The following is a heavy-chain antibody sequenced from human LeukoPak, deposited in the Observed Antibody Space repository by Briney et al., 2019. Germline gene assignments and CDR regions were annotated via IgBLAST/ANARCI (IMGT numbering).Heavy chain of an antibody. V-gene: IGHV1-69*05. CDR2: IIPSFGTA. CDR1: GGTFSSYA. D-gene: IGHD6-6*01. CDR3: ARGDFSSSDYYYYYYMDV. J-gene: IGHJ6*03. Sequence: EASVKVSCKASGGTFSSYAISWVRQAPGQGLEWMGGIIPSFGTANYAQKFQGRVTITTDESTSTAYMELRSLSSEDTDVYYCARGDFSSSDYYYYYYMDVWGKGTTVTVSS.